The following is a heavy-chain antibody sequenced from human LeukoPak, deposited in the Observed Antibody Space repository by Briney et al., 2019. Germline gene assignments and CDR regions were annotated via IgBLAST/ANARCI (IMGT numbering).Heavy chain of an antibody. V-gene: IGHV4-31*03. CDR1: GGSISSGGYY. Sequence: SETLSLTCTVSGGSISSGGYYWSWIRQHPGKGLEWIGYIYYSGSTYYNPSLKSRVTISVDTSKNQFSLKLSSVTAADTAVYYCAREVPGEGYCNPRGQGTLVTVSS. D-gene: IGHD2-15*01. CDR2: IYYSGST. CDR3: AREVPGEGYCNP. J-gene: IGHJ5*02.